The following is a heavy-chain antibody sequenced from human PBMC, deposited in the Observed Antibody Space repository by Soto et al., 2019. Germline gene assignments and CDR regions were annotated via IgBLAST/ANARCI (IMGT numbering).Heavy chain of an antibody. CDR1: GFTFGDYT. CDR2: IRSKAYGGTT. V-gene: IGHV3-49*04. J-gene: IGHJ4*02. Sequence: SLRLSCTASGFTFGDYTMSWVRQAPGKGLECVGFIRSKAYGGTTEYAASVKGRFTISRDDSKSIAYLQMNSLKTEDTAVYYCTRLRFLEWLRSVYYFEYWGQGTLVTVSS. D-gene: IGHD3-3*01. CDR3: TRLRFLEWLRSVYYFEY.